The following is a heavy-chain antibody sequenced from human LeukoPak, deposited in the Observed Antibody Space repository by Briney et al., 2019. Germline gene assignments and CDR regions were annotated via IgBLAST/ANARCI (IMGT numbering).Heavy chain of an antibody. J-gene: IGHJ1*01. CDR3: AREGQLGLDN. V-gene: IGHV1-2*02. CDR1: GHTLTVHY. D-gene: IGHD1-1*01. CDR2: ITLHSGDT. Sequence: EASVKVSCKASGHTLTVHYIHWVRQGPGRGLEWLGWITLHSGDTHYAQKYQGRLTMSSDTSISTGYMELSRLQFDDTAIYYCAREGQLGLDNWGQGTLVTVSS.